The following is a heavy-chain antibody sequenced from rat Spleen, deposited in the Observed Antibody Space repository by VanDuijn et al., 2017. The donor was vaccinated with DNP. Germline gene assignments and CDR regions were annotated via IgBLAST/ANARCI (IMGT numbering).Heavy chain of an antibody. D-gene: IGHD1-4*01. CDR3: ARRRLPYWYFDF. CDR1: GYTFTTYY. CDR2: INMGSGGT. J-gene: IGHJ1*01. V-gene: IGHV1-43*01. Sequence: QIQLQQSGAELVKPGSSVTMSCMASGYTFTTYYIGWIKQTTRQGLEYIGYINMGSGGTNYNEKFRGKATLTVDTSSNTAFMQLSSLTPDDSAVYYCARRRLPYWYFDFWGPGTMVTVSS.